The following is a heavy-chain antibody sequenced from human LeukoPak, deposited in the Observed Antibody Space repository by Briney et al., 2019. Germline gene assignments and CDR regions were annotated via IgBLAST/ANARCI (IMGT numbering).Heavy chain of an antibody. D-gene: IGHD2-15*01. Sequence: GGSLRLSCAVSGFTSSSYWMSWVRQAPGKGLEWVANIKQDGSEKYYVDSVKGRFTISRDNAKNSLYLQMNSLRAEDTTVYYCARAPYCIGGSCRFDYWGQGTLVTVSS. CDR2: IKQDGSEK. CDR1: GFTSSSYW. CDR3: ARAPYCIGGSCRFDY. J-gene: IGHJ4*02. V-gene: IGHV3-7*03.